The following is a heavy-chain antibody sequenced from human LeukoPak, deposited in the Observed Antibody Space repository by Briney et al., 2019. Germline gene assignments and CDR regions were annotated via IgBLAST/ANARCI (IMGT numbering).Heavy chain of an antibody. Sequence: SETLSLTCTVSGGSFSSGSYYWSWIRQPAGKGLEWIGRIYTSGSTNYNPSLKSRVTISVDTSRNQFSLKLSSVTAADTAVYYCARGGGDWGFHQSDYWGQGTLVTVSS. CDR3: ARGGGDWGFHQSDY. J-gene: IGHJ4*02. D-gene: IGHD2-21*01. CDR1: GGSFSSGSYY. CDR2: IYTSGST. V-gene: IGHV4-61*02.